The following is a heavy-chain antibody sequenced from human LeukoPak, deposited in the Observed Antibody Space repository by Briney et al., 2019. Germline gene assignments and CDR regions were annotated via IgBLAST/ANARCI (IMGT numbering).Heavy chain of an antibody. D-gene: IGHD6-19*01. CDR3: ARDAVAGTFVDY. V-gene: IGHV3-48*01. CDR1: GFTFSSYG. Sequence: PGGSLRLSCAASGFTFSSYGMNWVRQAPGKGLEWVSYISRSSGSIYYAESVKGRFTISRDNAKESLYLQMNSLRAEDTAVYYCARDAVAGTFVDYWGQGTLVTVSS. J-gene: IGHJ4*02. CDR2: ISRSSGSI.